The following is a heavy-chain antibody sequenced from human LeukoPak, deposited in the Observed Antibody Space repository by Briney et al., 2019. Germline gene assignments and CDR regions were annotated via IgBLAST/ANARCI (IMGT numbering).Heavy chain of an antibody. J-gene: IGHJ6*03. CDR2: IYTSGST. D-gene: IGHD3-10*01. CDR1: GGSISSYY. V-gene: IGHV4-4*07. Sequence: NPSETLSLTCTVSGGSISSYYWSWIRQPAGKGLEWIGRIYTSGSTNYNPSLKSRVTMSVDTSKNQFSLKLSSVTAADTAVYYCARGVEFGELLYYYYMDVWGKGTTVTISS. CDR3: ARGVEFGELLYYYYMDV.